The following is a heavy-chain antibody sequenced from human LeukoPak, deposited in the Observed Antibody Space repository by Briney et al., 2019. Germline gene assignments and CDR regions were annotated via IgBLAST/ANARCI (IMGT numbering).Heavy chain of an antibody. J-gene: IGHJ5*02. CDR3: AGVTGSGWYGNWFDP. CDR2: IIPIIGTP. Sequence: SVKVSCKASGYTFTSYAMNWVRQAPGQGLEWMGGIIPIIGTPNYAQKFQGRVTITADKSSSTAYMELSSLRSEDTAVYYCAGVTGSGWYGNWFDPWGQGALVTVSS. D-gene: IGHD6-19*01. V-gene: IGHV1-69*06. CDR1: GYTFTSYA.